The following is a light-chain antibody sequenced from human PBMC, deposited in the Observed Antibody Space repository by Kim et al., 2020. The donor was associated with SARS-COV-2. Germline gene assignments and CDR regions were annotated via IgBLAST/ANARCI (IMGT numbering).Light chain of an antibody. CDR1: SSNIGAGYD. Sequence: QSVLTQPPSVSGAPGQRVTFSCTGNSSNIGAGYDVHWYKQLPGTAPKLLIYGNTNRPSGVPDRFSGSKSGTSASLAITGLQAEDEADYYCQSYDTSLSAWVFGGGTQLTVL. V-gene: IGLV1-40*01. CDR3: QSYDTSLSAWV. J-gene: IGLJ3*02. CDR2: GNT.